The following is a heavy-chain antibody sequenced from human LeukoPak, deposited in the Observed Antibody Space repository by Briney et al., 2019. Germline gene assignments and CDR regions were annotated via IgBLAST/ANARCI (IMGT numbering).Heavy chain of an antibody. CDR3: ARRGYYDSSGYLPFDY. J-gene: IGHJ4*02. D-gene: IGHD3-22*01. CDR2: IYYSGST. Sequence: NSSETLSLTCTVSGGSIRSYYWSWIRQPPGKGLGWIGYIYYSGSTNYNPSLKIRVTISVDTSKNQFSLKLSSVTAADTAVYYCARRGYYDSSGYLPFDYWGQGTLVTVSS. V-gene: IGHV4-59*12. CDR1: GGSIRSYY.